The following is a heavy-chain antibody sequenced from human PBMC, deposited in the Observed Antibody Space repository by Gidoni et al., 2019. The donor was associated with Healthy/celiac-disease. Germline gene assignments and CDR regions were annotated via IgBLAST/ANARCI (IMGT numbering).Heavy chain of an antibody. CDR3: ARFIAARLKSRFDP. CDR1: GGSFSGYY. V-gene: IGHV4-34*01. CDR2: INHSGST. D-gene: IGHD6-6*01. Sequence: QVQLQQWGAGLLKPSETLSLTCAVYGGSFSGYYWSWIRQPPGKGLEWIGEINHSGSTNYNPSLKSRVTISVDTSKNQFSLKLSSVTAADTAVYYCARFIAARLKSRFDPWGQGTLVTVSS. J-gene: IGHJ5*02.